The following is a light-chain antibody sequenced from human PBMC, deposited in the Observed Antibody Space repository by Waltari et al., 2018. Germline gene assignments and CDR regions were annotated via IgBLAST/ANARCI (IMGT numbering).Light chain of an antibody. CDR1: EGVSSRY. J-gene: IGKJ4*01. Sequence: RASEGVSSRYLAWYQQKPGQAPRLRIYGASSRATGIPDRFSGSGSGTDFTLTISRLEPEDFAVYYCQLFANSPPLTFGGGTKVEIK. CDR3: QLFANSPPLT. CDR2: GAS. V-gene: IGKV3-20*01.